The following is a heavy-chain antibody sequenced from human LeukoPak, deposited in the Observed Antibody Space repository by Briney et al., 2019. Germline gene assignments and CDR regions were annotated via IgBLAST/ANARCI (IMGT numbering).Heavy chain of an antibody. V-gene: IGHV3-30*02. D-gene: IGHD3-22*01. Sequence: PGGSLRLSCAASGFTLSSYGMHWGRQAPGKGLEWVAFIRYDGSNKYYADSVKGRFTISRDNSKNTLYLQMNSLRAEDTAVYYCAKRAPYYYDSSGYYSRSSPFDYWGQGTLVTVSS. CDR2: IRYDGSNK. CDR3: AKRAPYYYDSSGYYSRSSPFDY. CDR1: GFTLSSYG. J-gene: IGHJ4*02.